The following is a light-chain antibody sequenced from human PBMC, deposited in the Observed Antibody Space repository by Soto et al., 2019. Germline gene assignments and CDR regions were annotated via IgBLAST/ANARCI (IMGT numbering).Light chain of an antibody. CDR2: GAS. Sequence: EIVLTQSPGTLSLSPGERATLSYRASQTVTGTYLAWYQQKPGQAPRLLIYGASNRATGIPDRFSGSGSGTDFTLTISRLDPEDFAVYYCQQCGPSLTYTFGQGTKLEIK. CDR1: QTVTGTY. CDR3: QQCGPSLTYT. J-gene: IGKJ2*01. V-gene: IGKV3-20*01.